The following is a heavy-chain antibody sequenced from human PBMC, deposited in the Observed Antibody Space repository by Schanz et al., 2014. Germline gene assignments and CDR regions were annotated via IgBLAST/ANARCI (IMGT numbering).Heavy chain of an antibody. CDR3: ARYYETSYYPLYYCDY. CDR1: GFTFNNSD. D-gene: IGHD3-22*01. Sequence: EVQLVESGGGLVQPGGSLRLSCAASGFTFNNSDMNWVRLVPGKGLECVSGISGGGGSTYYADSVKGRFTISRDNSKNTLYLQMNSLRAEDTAVYYCARYYETSYYPLYYCDYWGQGTLVTVSS. J-gene: IGHJ4*02. CDR2: ISGGGGST. V-gene: IGHV3-23*04.